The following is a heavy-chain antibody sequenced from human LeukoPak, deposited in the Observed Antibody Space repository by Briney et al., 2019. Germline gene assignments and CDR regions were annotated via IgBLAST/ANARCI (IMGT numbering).Heavy chain of an antibody. CDR2: IKQDGSEK. V-gene: IGHV3-7*01. J-gene: IGHJ4*02. Sequence: KSGGSLRLSCAASGFTFSSYWMSWVRQAPGKGLEWVANIKQDGSEKYYVDSVKGRFTISRDNAKNSLYLQMNSLRAEDTAVYYCARRAPRRLLLWFGELLGEFDYWGQGTLVTVSS. CDR1: GFTFSSYW. D-gene: IGHD3-10*01. CDR3: ARRAPRRLLLWFGELLGEFDY.